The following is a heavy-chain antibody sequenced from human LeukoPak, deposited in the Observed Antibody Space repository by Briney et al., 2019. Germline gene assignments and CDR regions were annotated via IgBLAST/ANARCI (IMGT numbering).Heavy chain of an antibody. CDR1: GGTFSSYA. J-gene: IGHJ4*02. D-gene: IGHD3-10*01. V-gene: IGHV1-69*04. CDR2: IIPILGIA. Sequence: ASVKVSCKASGGTFSSYAISWVRQAPGQGLEWMGRIIPILGIANYAQKFQGRVTITADKSTSTAYMELSSLRSEDTAVYYCARAYYYGSGSYPIDYRGQGTLVTVSS. CDR3: ARAYYYGSGSYPIDY.